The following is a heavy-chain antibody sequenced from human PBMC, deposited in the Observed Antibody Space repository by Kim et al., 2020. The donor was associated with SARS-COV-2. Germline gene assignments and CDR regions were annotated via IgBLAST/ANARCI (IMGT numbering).Heavy chain of an antibody. V-gene: IGHV3-43*02. J-gene: IGHJ2*01. D-gene: IGHD3-3*01. Sequence: GGSLRLSCAASGFTFDDYAMHWVRQAPGKGLEWVSLISGDGGSTYYADSVKGRFTISRDNSKNSLYLQMNSLRTEDTALYYCAKDTAPLYDFWRINWYFDLWGRGTLVTVSS. CDR1: GFTFDDYA. CDR2: ISGDGGST. CDR3: AKDTAPLYDFWRINWYFDL.